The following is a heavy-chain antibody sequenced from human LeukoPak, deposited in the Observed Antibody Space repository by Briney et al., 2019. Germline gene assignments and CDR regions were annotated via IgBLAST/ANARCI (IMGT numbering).Heavy chain of an antibody. V-gene: IGHV3-9*01. CDR2: ISWNSGSI. CDR3: AKVGSQGDYGMDV. Sequence: PGRSLRLSCAASGFTFDDYAMHWVRHAPGKGLEWVSGISWNSGSIGYADSVKGRFTISRDNAKNSLYLQMNGLRAEDTALYYCAKVGSQGDYGMDVWGQGTTVTVSS. J-gene: IGHJ6*02. CDR1: GFTFDDYA. D-gene: IGHD3-16*01.